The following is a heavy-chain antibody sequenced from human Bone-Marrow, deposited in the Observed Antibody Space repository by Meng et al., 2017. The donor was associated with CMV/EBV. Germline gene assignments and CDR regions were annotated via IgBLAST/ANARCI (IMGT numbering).Heavy chain of an antibody. CDR3: ARSYLILVAGRAFFDF. Sequence: GESLKISCVASGFIFSDYWMSWVRQAPGKGLEWVANINQDGSEKYYVDSVKGQFTISRDNAKNLLYLQLNSLRVGDTAVYYCARSYLILVAGRAFFDFWGQGTLVTFSS. CDR2: INQDGSEK. J-gene: IGHJ4*02. CDR1: GFIFSDYW. D-gene: IGHD3-22*01. V-gene: IGHV3-7*01.